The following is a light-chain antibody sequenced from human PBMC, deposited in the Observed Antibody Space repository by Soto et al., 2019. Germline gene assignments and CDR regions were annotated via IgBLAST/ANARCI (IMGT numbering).Light chain of an antibody. CDR2: GSS. Sequence: EIVLTQSPGTLSLSPGERATLACRASQSVSSSYLAWYQQKPGQAPRLLIYGSSSMATGIPDRFSGSGSGTDFTLTISSLEPEDFAVYYCQQYGSSPRTFGQGTKVEI. CDR3: QQYGSSPRT. J-gene: IGKJ1*01. CDR1: QSVSSSY. V-gene: IGKV3-20*01.